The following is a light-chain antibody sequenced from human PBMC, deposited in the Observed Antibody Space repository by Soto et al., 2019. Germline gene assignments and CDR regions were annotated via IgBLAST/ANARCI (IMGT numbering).Light chain of an antibody. V-gene: IGLV1-40*01. J-gene: IGLJ7*01. CDR2: DNN. Sequence: QSVLTQPPSLSGAPGQRVIISCTGSSSNIGAGYDVHWYQQLPGAAPQLLIFDNNYRPSGVPDRFSGSKSGTSAYLAITGLQSEDEAHYYCAAWDDSLSGAVFGGGTQLTVL. CDR3: AAWDDSLSGAV. CDR1: SSNIGAGYD.